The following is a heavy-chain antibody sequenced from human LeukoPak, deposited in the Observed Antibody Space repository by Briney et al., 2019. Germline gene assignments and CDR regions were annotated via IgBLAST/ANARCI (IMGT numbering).Heavy chain of an antibody. CDR2: INHSGST. J-gene: IGHJ4*02. V-gene: IGHV4-34*01. Sequence: SETLSLTCAVYGGSFSGYYWSWIRQPPGKGLEWIGEINHSGSTNYNPSLKSRVTISVDTSKNQFSLKLSSVTAADTAVYYCARSTSSWGYYFDYWGQGTLVTVSS. D-gene: IGHD6-13*01. CDR1: GGSFSGYY. CDR3: ARSTSSWGYYFDY.